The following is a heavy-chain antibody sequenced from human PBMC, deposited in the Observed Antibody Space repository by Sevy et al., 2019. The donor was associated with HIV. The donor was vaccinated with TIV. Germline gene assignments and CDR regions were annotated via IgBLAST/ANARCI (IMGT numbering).Heavy chain of an antibody. CDR3: ARGGYCSGGSCYYYYYYYGMDV. Sequence: SETLSLTCAVYGGSFSGYYWSWIRQPPGKGLEWIGEINHSGSTNYNPSLKSRVTISVDTSKNQFSLKLDSVTAADTAVYYCARGGYCSGGSCYYYYYYYGMDVWGQGTTVTVSS. V-gene: IGHV4-34*01. CDR1: GGSFSGYY. J-gene: IGHJ6*02. D-gene: IGHD2-15*01. CDR2: INHSGST.